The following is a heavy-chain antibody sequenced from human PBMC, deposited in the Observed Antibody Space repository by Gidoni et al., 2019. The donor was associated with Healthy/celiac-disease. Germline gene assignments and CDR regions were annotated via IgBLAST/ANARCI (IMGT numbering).Heavy chain of an antibody. CDR3: AKSGDRFKWELLPYFDY. CDR2: ISGSGGST. J-gene: IGHJ4*02. D-gene: IGHD1-26*01. V-gene: IGHV3-23*01. CDR1: GFTFSSFA. Sequence: EVQLLESGGGLVQPGGSLRLSCAASGFTFSSFAMSWVRQAPGKGLGWVSAISGSGGSTYYADSVKGRFTISRDNSKNTLYLQMNSLRAEDTAVYYCAKSGDRFKWELLPYFDYWGQGTLVTVSS.